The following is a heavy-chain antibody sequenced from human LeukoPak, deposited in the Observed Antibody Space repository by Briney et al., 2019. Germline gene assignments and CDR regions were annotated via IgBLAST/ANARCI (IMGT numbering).Heavy chain of an antibody. Sequence: GGSLRLSCAASGFTVSSNYMSWVRQAPGKGLEWVSVIYSGGSTYYADSVKGRFTISRDNSKNTLYLQMNSLRAEDTAVYYCARLTYYYDSSGYSSWGQGTLVTVSS. D-gene: IGHD3-22*01. V-gene: IGHV3-53*01. J-gene: IGHJ5*02. CDR3: ARLTYYYDSSGYSS. CDR1: GFTVSSNY. CDR2: IYSGGST.